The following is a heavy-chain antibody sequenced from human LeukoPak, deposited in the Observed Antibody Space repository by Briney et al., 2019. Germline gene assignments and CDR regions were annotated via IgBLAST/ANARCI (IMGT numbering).Heavy chain of an antibody. J-gene: IGHJ4*02. Sequence: GGSLRLSCEASGSTFSSYAMNWVRQAPGKGLEWVSFISSSSITIYYADSVKGRFTISRDNAEKSLYLQMNSLRAEDTAVYYCARDRGGSYSAIDYWGQGTLVTVSS. CDR3: ARDRGGSYSAIDY. CDR1: GSTFSSYA. D-gene: IGHD2-15*01. CDR2: ISSSSITI. V-gene: IGHV3-48*04.